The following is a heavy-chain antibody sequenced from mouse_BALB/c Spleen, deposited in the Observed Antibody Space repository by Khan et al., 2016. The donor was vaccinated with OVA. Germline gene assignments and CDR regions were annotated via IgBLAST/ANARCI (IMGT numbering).Heavy chain of an antibody. V-gene: IGHV3-1*02. Sequence: EVQLQESGPDLVKPSQSLSLTCTVTGYSITSGYNWHWIRQFPGNKLEWMGYIHYSGRTNYKPSLKSRISITRDTSKNQFFLQLNSVTSEDTATYYGAGGFPTYWGQGTLVTVSA. J-gene: IGHJ3*01. CDR1: GYSITSGYN. CDR3: AGGFPTY. CDR2: IHYSGRT.